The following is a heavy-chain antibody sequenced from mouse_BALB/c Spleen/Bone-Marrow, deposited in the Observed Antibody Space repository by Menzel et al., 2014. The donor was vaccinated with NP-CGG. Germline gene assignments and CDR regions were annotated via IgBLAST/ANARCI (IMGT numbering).Heavy chain of an antibody. Sequence: EVQLQQSGPELVKPGASVKMSCKASGYTFTSYVMHWVKQKPGQGLEWIGYINPYNDGTKYNEKFKGKATLTSDKSSSTAYMGLSSLTSEDSAVYYCARPRQLGVPYYFDYWGQGATLTVSS. CDR3: ARPRQLGVPYYFDY. V-gene: IGHV1-14*01. CDR2: INPYNDGT. J-gene: IGHJ2*01. D-gene: IGHD3-2*01. CDR1: GYTFTSYV.